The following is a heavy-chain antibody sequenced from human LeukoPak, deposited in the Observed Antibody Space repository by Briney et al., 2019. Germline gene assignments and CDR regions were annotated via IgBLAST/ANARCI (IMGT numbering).Heavy chain of an antibody. CDR3: AKDVAPDSGWDLDY. J-gene: IGHJ4*02. D-gene: IGHD6-19*01. CDR2: IYNSGAKI. Sequence: GGCLRLSCAVSGLTFSTYSMTWVRQGPGKGLEWVSSIYNSGAKIFYADSVKGRFTISRDNSKNMLYLQMNSLRVEDTAVYYCAKDVAPDSGWDLDYWGQGTLVTVSS. V-gene: IGHV3-23*01. CDR1: GLTFSTYS.